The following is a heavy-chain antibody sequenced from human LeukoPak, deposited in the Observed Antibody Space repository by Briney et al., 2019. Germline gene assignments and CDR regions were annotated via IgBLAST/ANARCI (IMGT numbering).Heavy chain of an antibody. D-gene: IGHD1-26*01. Sequence: GGSLRLSCAASGFTFSSYAMSWVRQAPGKGLEWVSAISGSGGSTFYADSVKGRFTISRDNSRNIVFLQINSLRAEDTAMYYCTGLYGGSYAYWGQGTLVTVSS. CDR3: TGLYGGSYAY. CDR1: GFTFSSYA. CDR2: ISGSGGST. V-gene: IGHV3-23*01. J-gene: IGHJ4*02.